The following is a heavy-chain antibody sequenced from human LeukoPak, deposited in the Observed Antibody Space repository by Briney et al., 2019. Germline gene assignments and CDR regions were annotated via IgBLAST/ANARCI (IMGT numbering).Heavy chain of an antibody. J-gene: IGHJ4*02. CDR3: ASLIPYSSRINAY. CDR2: IYYSGST. V-gene: IGHV4-39*01. Sequence: PSETLSLTCTVSGGSISSSSYYGGWIRQPPGKGLEWIGSIYYSGSTYYNPSLKSRVTISVDTSKNQFSLKLSSVTAADTAVYYCASLIPYSSRINAYWGQGTLVTVSS. CDR1: GGSISSSSYY. D-gene: IGHD6-13*01.